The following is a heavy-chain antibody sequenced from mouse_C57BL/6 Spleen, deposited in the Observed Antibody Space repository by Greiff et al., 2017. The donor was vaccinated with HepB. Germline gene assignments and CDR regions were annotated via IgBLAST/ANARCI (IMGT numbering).Heavy chain of an antibody. D-gene: IGHD1-1*01. CDR1: GYTFTDYE. V-gene: IGHV1-15*01. CDR2: IDPETGGT. CDR3: TRGGSSLWYFDV. Sequence: QVHVKQSGAELVRPGASVTLSCKASGYTFTDYEMHWVKQTPVHGLEWIGAIDPETGGTAYNQKFKGKAILTADKSSSTAYMELRSLTSEDSAVYYCTRGGSSLWYFDVWGTGTTVTVSS. J-gene: IGHJ1*03.